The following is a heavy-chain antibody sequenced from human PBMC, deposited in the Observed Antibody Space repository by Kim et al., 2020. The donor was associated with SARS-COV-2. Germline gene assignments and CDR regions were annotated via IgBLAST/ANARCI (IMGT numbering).Heavy chain of an antibody. J-gene: IGHJ5*02. V-gene: IGHV4-39*01. Sequence: SETLSLTCTVSGGSISSSSYYWGWIRQPPGKGLEWIGSIYYSGSTYYNPSIKSRVTISVDTSQNQFSLKLSSVTAADTAVYYCASRPSYDFWSGYYDWFAPWGQGTLVTVSS. CDR1: GGSISSSSYY. D-gene: IGHD3-3*01. CDR2: IYYSGST. CDR3: ASRPSYDFWSGYYDWFAP.